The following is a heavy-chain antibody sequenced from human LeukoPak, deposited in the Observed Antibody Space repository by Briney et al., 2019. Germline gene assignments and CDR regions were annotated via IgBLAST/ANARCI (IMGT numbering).Heavy chain of an antibody. Sequence: ASVKVSCKASGYTFTSYGISWVRQAPGQGLEWMGIINPSGGSTSYAQKFQGRVTMTRDMSTSTVYMELSSLRSEDTAVYYCARSGISGSYSFDYWGQGTLVTVSS. CDR3: ARSGISGSYSFDY. CDR2: INPSGGST. CDR1: GYTFTSYG. J-gene: IGHJ4*02. D-gene: IGHD1-26*01. V-gene: IGHV1-46*01.